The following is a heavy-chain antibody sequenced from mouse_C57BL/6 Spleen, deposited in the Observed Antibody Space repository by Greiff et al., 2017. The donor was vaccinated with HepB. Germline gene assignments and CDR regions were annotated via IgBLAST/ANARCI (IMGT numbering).Heavy chain of an antibody. J-gene: IGHJ2*01. V-gene: IGHV1-15*01. CDR1: GYTFTDYE. CDR2: IDPETGGT. CDR3: TREYLDY. Sequence: VQLQESGAELVRPGASVTLSCKASGYTFTDYEMHWVKQTPVHGLEWIGAIDPETGGTAYNQKFKGKAILTADKSSSTAYMELRSLTSEDSAVYYCTREYLDYWGQGTTLTVSS.